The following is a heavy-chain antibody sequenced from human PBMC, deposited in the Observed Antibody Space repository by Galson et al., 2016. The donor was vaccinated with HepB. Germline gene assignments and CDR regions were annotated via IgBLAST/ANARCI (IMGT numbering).Heavy chain of an antibody. CDR1: GDSIRSTGHY. D-gene: IGHD2-2*01. CDR2: IYYTGNT. CDR3: ARQVVVPAVIAHLAPYFDS. J-gene: IGHJ4*02. Sequence: SETLSLTCSVSGDSIRSTGHYWAWIRQPPGKGLEWIGNIYYTGNTFYNSSLQSRVSISEDTSNNHFSLTLTSVTASDTAIYYCARQVVVPAVIAHLAPYFDSWGLGILVTVSS. V-gene: IGHV4-39*01.